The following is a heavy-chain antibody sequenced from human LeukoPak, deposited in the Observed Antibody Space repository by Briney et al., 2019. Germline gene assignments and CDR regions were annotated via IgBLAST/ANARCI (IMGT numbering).Heavy chain of an antibody. CDR3: AKDSRTIVVVTAILGLDAFDI. Sequence: PGGSLRLSCAASGFTFSSYDVHWVRQAPGKGLEWVSAISGSGGSTYYADSVKGRFTISRDNSKNTLYLQMNSLRAEDTAVYYCAKDSRTIVVVTAILGLDAFDIWGQGTMVTVSS. J-gene: IGHJ3*02. CDR2: ISGSGGST. D-gene: IGHD2-21*02. V-gene: IGHV3-23*01. CDR1: GFTFSSYD.